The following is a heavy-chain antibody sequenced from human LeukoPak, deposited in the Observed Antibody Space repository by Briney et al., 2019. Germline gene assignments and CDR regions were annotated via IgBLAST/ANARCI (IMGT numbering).Heavy chain of an antibody. CDR1: GFTFSSYW. Sequence: GGSLRLSCAASGFTFSSYWMSWVRQAPGKGLEWVANIKQDGSEKYYVDSVKGRFTISRDNAKNSLYLQMNSLRAEDTAVYYCARGTADDWYSNGWYYFDYWGQGTLVTVSS. D-gene: IGHD6-19*01. V-gene: IGHV3-7*01. J-gene: IGHJ4*02. CDR3: ARGTADDWYSNGWYYFDY. CDR2: IKQDGSEK.